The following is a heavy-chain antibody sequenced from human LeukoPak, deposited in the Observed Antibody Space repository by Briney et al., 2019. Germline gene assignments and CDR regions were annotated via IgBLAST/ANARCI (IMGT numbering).Heavy chain of an antibody. CDR3: AKDQGYSGYDPLDY. CDR1: GFTFCSYA. CDR2: ISGSGGRR. V-gene: IGHV3-23*01. J-gene: IGHJ4*02. Sequence: GGSLRLSCAASGFTFCSYAMSWVRQAPGKGLEWVSAISGSGGRRYYVDSVKGRFTISRDNSKNTLYLQMNSLRAEDTAVYYCAKDQGYSGYDPLDYWGQGTLVTVSS. D-gene: IGHD5-12*01.